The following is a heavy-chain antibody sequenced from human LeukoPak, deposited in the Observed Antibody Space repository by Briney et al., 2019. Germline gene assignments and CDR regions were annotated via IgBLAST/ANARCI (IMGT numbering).Heavy chain of an antibody. J-gene: IGHJ6*02. CDR3: AKDLTLGSGSYFLGMDV. D-gene: IGHD3-10*01. V-gene: IGHV3-23*01. Sequence: GGSLRLSCAASGFTFSSYAMSGVHQAPGKGLEWVSAITGSDGSTYYADSVKGRLTISRDNSKNTLYLQMNSLRAEDTAVYYCAKDLTLGSGSYFLGMDVWGQGTTVTVSS. CDR1: GFTFSSYA. CDR2: ITGSDGST.